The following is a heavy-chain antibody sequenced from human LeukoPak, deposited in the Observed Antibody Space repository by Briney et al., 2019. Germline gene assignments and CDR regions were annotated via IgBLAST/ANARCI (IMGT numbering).Heavy chain of an antibody. D-gene: IGHD2-8*01. CDR2: ITTPGDAT. Sequence: GGSLRLSCATSGFNFNSNAMIWVRQAPGKGLECVSAITTPGDATYYADSVKGRFSISRDNSKNTLYLLLNSLRVEDTALYYCAKAFGTNGYFQLPIDFWGQGTLVTVSS. CDR1: GFNFNSNA. J-gene: IGHJ4*02. V-gene: IGHV3-23*01. CDR3: AKAFGTNGYFQLPIDF.